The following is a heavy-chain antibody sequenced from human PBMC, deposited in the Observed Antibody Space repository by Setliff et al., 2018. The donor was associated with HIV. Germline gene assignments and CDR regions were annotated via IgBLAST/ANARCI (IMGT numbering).Heavy chain of an antibody. Sequence: GGSLRLSCAVSGFTFITSTMNWVRQAPGKGLEWVASISSSGSYIHFADSVKGRFTISRDNAKNSQYLLMSDLRAEDTAVYYCAKDRSGSYSFARDWGQGTLVTVSS. J-gene: IGHJ4*02. D-gene: IGHD1-26*01. CDR2: ISSSGSYI. V-gene: IGHV3-21*01. CDR1: GFTFITST. CDR3: AKDRSGSYSFARD.